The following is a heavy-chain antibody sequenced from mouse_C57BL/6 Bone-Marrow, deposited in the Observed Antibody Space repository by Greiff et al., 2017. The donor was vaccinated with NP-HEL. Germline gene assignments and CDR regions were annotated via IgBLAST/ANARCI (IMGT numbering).Heavy chain of an antibody. D-gene: IGHD1-1*01. CDR2: INPSSGYT. J-gene: IGHJ4*01. Sequence: VQLQQSGAELAKPGASVKLSCKASGYTFTSYWMHWVKQRPGQGLEWIGYINPSSGYTKYNQKFKDKATLTADKSSSTAYMQLSSLTYEDSAVYYCARRITTVVRAMDYWGQRTSVTVSS. CDR3: ARRITTVVRAMDY. V-gene: IGHV1-7*01. CDR1: GYTFTSYW.